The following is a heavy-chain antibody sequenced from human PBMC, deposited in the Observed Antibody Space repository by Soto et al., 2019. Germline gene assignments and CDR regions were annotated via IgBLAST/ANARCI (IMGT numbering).Heavy chain of an antibody. CDR2: ISSGSSTI. J-gene: IGHJ4*02. CDR1: GFTFSSYS. CDR3: ARRGGISFDY. V-gene: IGHV3-48*01. Sequence: EVQLVESGGGLVQPGGSLRLSCAASGFTFSSYSMNWVRQAPGKGLEWVSYISSGSSTIYYADSVKGRFTISRDNAKNSLYLQMNSLRAEDTAVYYSARRGGISFDYWGQGTLVTVSS.